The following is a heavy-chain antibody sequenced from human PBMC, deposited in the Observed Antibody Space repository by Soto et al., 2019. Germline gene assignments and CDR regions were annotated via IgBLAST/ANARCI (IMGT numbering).Heavy chain of an antibody. D-gene: IGHD3-10*01. Sequence: SETLSLTCTVSGGSISSSSYYWGWIRQPPGKGLEWIGSIYYSGSTYYNPSLKSRVTISVDTSKNQFSLKLSSVTAADTAVYYCAGASYYGSGSYESWGQGTLVTVSS. J-gene: IGHJ5*02. CDR2: IYYSGST. CDR1: GGSISSSSYY. CDR3: AGASYYGSGSYES. V-gene: IGHV4-39*01.